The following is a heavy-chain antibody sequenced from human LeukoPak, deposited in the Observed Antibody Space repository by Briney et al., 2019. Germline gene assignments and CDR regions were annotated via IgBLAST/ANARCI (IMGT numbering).Heavy chain of an antibody. D-gene: IGHD1-26*01. Sequence: SETLSLTCAVYGGSFSGYYWSWIRQPPGKGLEWIGEINHGGSTNYNPSLKSRVTISVDTSKNQFSLKLSSVTAADTAVYYCAVTDSGSYSGPPQYYFDYWGQGTLVTVSS. V-gene: IGHV4-34*01. CDR2: INHGGST. CDR3: AVTDSGSYSGPPQYYFDY. J-gene: IGHJ4*02. CDR1: GGSFSGYY.